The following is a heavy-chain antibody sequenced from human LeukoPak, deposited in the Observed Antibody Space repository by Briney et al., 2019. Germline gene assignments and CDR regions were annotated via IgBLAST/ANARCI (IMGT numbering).Heavy chain of an antibody. CDR3: AREGLTMVRGVIITCFDY. D-gene: IGHD3-10*01. CDR2: INPNSGGT. V-gene: IGHV1-2*02. Sequence: ASVKVSCKASGYTFTGYYMHWVRQAPGQGLEWMGWINPNSGGTNYAQKFHGRVTMTRDTSISTAYMELSRLRSDDTAVYYCAREGLTMVRGVIITCFDYWGQGTLVTVSS. J-gene: IGHJ4*02. CDR1: GYTFTGYY.